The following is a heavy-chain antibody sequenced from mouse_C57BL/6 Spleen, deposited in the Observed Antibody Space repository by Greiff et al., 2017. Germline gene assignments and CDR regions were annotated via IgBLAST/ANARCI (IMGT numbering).Heavy chain of an antibody. CDR1: GYTFTSYW. CDR2: INPSSGYT. CDR3: ARLEITTVVAKGAWFAY. V-gene: IGHV1-7*01. J-gene: IGHJ3*01. Sequence: VQLQQSGAELATPGASVKLSCKASGYTFTSYWMHWVKQRPGQGLEWIGYINPSSGYTKYNQKFKDKATLTAVKSSSTAYMQLSSLTSEDSAVYYCARLEITTVVAKGAWFAYWGQGTLVTVSA. D-gene: IGHD1-1*01.